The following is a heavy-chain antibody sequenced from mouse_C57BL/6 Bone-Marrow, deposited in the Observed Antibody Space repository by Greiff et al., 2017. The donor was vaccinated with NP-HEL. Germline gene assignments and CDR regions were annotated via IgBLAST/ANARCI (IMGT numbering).Heavy chain of an antibody. V-gene: IGHV1-74*01. D-gene: IGHD2-5*01. CDR1: GYTFTSYW. CDR2: IHPSDSDT. J-gene: IGHJ2*01. CDR3: AIKAIVTTYFDY. Sequence: QVHVKQSGAELVKPGASVKVSCKASGYTFTSYWMHWVKQRPGQGLEWIGRIHPSDSDTNYNQKFKGKATLTVDKSSSTAYMQLSSLTSEDSAVYYCAIKAIVTTYFDYWGQGTTLTVSS.